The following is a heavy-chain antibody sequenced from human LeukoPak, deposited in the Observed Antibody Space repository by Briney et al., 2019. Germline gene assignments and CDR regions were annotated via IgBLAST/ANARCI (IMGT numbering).Heavy chain of an antibody. CDR2: IKEDGSDK. J-gene: IGHJ4*02. D-gene: IGHD5-18*01. CDR3: ARDVGYFRFDY. V-gene: IGHV3-7*01. Sequence: PRGSLRLSCAASEFTFSNYWMTWVRQAPGKGLEWVANIKEDGSDKYYVDSVKGRSTISRDNAKNSLYLQMNNLRAEDTAVYYCARDVGYFRFDYWGQGTLVTVSS. CDR1: EFTFSNYW.